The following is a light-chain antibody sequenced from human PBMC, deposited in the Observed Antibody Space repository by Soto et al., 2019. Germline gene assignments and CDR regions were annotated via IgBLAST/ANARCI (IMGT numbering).Light chain of an antibody. Sequence: QAVVTQPPSVSAAPGQTVTISCSGSSSNIGNNYVSWYQQLPGTAPKLLIYDNNKRPSGIPDRFSGSKSGTSATLGITGLQTGDEADYYCGTWDSSLSGVFGTGTKLTVL. J-gene: IGLJ1*01. V-gene: IGLV1-51*01. CDR1: SSNIGNNY. CDR2: DNN. CDR3: GTWDSSLSGV.